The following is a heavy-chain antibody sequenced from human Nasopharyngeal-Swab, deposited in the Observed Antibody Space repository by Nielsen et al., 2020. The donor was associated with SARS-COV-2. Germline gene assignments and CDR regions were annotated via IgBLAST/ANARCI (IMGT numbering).Heavy chain of an antibody. D-gene: IGHD4-17*01. J-gene: IGHJ6*02. CDR2: ISAYNGNT. V-gene: IGHV1-18*01. CDR3: AVDYGDYDSYYGMDV. Sequence: ASVKVSCKASGYTFKSFAVNWVRQAPGQGLEGRGWISAYNGNTNYAQNLQGRVTMTTDTSTSTVYMELRSLRSDDTAVYYCAVDYGDYDSYYGMDVWGQGTTVTVSS. CDR1: GYTFKSFA.